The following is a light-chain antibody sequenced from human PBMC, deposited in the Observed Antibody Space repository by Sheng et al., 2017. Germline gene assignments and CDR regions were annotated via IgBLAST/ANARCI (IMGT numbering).Light chain of an antibody. CDR2: EDN. CDR1: SGSIASNY. CDR3: QSYDSTNNVV. Sequence: NFMLTQPHSVSESPGKTVTISCTRSSGSIASNYVQWYRQRPGTSPTTVIYEDNERSSGVPDRFSASIDSSSNSASLTISGLESEDEADYYCQSYDSTNNVVFGGGTKLTVL. J-gene: IGLJ3*02. V-gene: IGLV6-57*01.